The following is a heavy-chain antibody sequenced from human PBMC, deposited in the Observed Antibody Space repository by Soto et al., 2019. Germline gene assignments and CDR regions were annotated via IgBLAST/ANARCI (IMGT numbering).Heavy chain of an antibody. CDR3: AKDYDSSGYYLPLYYYYGMDV. V-gene: IGHV3-33*06. CDR1: GFTFSSYG. D-gene: IGHD3-22*01. J-gene: IGHJ6*02. Sequence: PGGSLRLSCAASGFTFSSYGMHWVRQAPGKGLEWVAVIWYDGSNKYYADSVKGRFTISRDNSKNTLYLQMNSLRAEDTAVYYCAKDYDSSGYYLPLYYYYGMDVWGQGTTVTVSS. CDR2: IWYDGSNK.